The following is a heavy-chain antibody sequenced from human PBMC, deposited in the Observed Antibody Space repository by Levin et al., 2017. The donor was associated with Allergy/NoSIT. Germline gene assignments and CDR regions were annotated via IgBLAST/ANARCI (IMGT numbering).Heavy chain of an antibody. D-gene: IGHD3-3*01. CDR3: ARGECWSGLDY. CDR1: GRSISSYY. J-gene: IGHJ4*02. Sequence: SETLSLTCTVSGRSISSYYWSWIRQPPGKGLEWIGYIYYNGNTNYNPSLKSRVTMSIDTSENQFSLKLSSVTAADTAVYYCARGECWSGLDYWGQGALVTVSS. CDR2: IYYNGNT. V-gene: IGHV4-59*01.